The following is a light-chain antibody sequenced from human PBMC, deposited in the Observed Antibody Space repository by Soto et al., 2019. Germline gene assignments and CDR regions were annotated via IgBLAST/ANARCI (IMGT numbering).Light chain of an antibody. J-gene: IGKJ1*01. CDR1: QSVSSN. CDR3: QQYNNWPRT. CDR2: GAS. V-gene: IGKV3-15*01. Sequence: EVVMRQSPATLSVSPGARATLSCRASQSVSSNLAWYQQKPGQAPRLLIYGASTRATGIPARFSGSGSGTEFTLTISSLQSEDFAVYYCQQYNNWPRTFGQGTKVDIK.